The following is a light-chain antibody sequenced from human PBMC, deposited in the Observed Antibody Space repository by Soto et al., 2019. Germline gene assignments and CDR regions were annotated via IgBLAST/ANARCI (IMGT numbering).Light chain of an antibody. J-gene: IGKJ4*01. CDR1: QSISSW. CDR2: DAS. CDR3: QQYNSYPLT. Sequence: DIQMTQSPSTLSASVGDRVTITCRASQSISSWLAWYQQKPGKAPKLLIYDASSFESGVPSRFSGSGSGTGFTLTISSLQTDDFATYYCQQYNSYPLTFGGGTKVDIK. V-gene: IGKV1-5*01.